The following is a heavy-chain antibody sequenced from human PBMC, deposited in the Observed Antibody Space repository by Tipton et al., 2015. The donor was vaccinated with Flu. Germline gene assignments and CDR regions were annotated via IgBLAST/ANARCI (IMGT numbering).Heavy chain of an antibody. CDR1: GFTVSSNY. CDR2: IYSGGST. Sequence: GSLRLSCAASGFTVSSNYMSWVRQAPGKGLEWVSVIYSGGSTYYADSVKGRFTISRDNSKNTLYLQMNSLSAEDTAVYYCARDSSGYFYYFDYWGQGTLVTVSS. V-gene: IGHV3-53*01. D-gene: IGHD3-22*01. J-gene: IGHJ4*02. CDR3: ARDSSGYFYYFDY.